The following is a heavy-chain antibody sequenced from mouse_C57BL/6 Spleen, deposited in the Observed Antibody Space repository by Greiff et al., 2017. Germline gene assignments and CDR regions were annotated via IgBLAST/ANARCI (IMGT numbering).Heavy chain of an antibody. V-gene: IGHV2-2*01. Sequence: QVQLQQSGPGLVQPSQSLSITCTVSGFSLTSYGVHWVRQSPGKGLEWLGVIWSGGGTDDNAAFISRLSIRKDNSKSQVFFKMNSLQADDTAIYYCARKGYAYAMDYWGQGTSVTVSS. D-gene: IGHD3-1*01. CDR1: GFSLTSYG. J-gene: IGHJ4*01. CDR3: ARKGYAYAMDY. CDR2: IWSGGGT.